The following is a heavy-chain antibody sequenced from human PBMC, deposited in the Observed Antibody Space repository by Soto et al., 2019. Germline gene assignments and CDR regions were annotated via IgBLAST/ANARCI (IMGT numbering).Heavy chain of an antibody. Sequence: ASVKVSCKASGYTFTSYAMHWVRQAPGQRLEWMGWINAGNGNTKYSQKFQGRVTITRDTSASTAYMELSSLRSEDTAVYYCARDRCSGGSCYWFDPWGQGTLVTVSS. D-gene: IGHD2-15*01. CDR2: INAGNGNT. CDR3: ARDRCSGGSCYWFDP. V-gene: IGHV1-3*01. CDR1: GYTFTSYA. J-gene: IGHJ5*02.